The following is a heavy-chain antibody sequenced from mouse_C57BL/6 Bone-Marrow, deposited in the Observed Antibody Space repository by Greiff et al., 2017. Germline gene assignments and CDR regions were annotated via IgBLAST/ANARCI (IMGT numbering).Heavy chain of an antibody. CDR1: GYTFTSYW. D-gene: IGHD6-1*01. CDR2: IYPGSGST. V-gene: IGHV1-55*01. Sequence: QVHVKQPGAELVKPGASVKMSCKASGYTFTSYWITWVKQRPGQGLEWIGDIYPGSGSTNYNEKFKSKATLTVDTSSSTAYMQLSSLTSEDSAVYYCARPPRVWGTGTTVTVSS. CDR3: ARPPRV. J-gene: IGHJ1*03.